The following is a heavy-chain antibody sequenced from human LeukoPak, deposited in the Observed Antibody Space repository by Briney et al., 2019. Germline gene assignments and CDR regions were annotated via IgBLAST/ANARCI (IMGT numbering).Heavy chain of an antibody. CDR1: GYTFTGYY. V-gene: IGHV1-2*04. J-gene: IGHJ4*02. CDR2: INPNSGGT. Sequence: GASVKVSCTASGYTFTGYYMHWVRQAPGQGLEWMGWINPNSGGTNYAQKFQGWVTMTRETSISTAYMELSRLRSDDTAVYYCARAGTVEMTPLDYWGQGTLVTVSS. CDR3: ARAGTVEMTPLDY. D-gene: IGHD5-24*01.